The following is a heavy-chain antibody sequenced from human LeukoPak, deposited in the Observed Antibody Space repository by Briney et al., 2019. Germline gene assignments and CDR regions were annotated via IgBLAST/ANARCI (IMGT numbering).Heavy chain of an antibody. CDR2: IIPMFGTA. J-gene: IGHJ4*02. D-gene: IGHD2-8*01. CDR1: GGTFSSYA. CDR3: ARGHCSNGVCYRLFDY. Sequence: SVKVSCKASGGTFSSYAISWVRQAPGQGLEWMGGIIPMFGTANYAQKFQGRVTMTSDMSTSTVYMEVSSLRSEDTAVYYCARGHCSNGVCYRLFDYWGQGTLVTVSS. V-gene: IGHV1-69*05.